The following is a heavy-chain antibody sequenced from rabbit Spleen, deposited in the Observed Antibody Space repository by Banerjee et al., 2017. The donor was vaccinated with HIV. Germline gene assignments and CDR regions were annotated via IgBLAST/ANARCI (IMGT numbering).Heavy chain of an antibody. CDR2: INAVTGKA. Sequence: QEQLVESGGGLVRPEGSLKLSCTASGFSFSNKAVMCWVRQAPGKGLQWIACINAVTGKAVYATWAKGRFTFSKTSSTTVTLQMTSLTGADTATYFCARESYAEYADYYFDLWGQGTLVTVS. J-gene: IGHJ6*01. CDR3: ARESYAEYADYYFDL. CDR1: GFSFSNKAV. D-gene: IGHD2-1*01. V-gene: IGHV1S45*01.